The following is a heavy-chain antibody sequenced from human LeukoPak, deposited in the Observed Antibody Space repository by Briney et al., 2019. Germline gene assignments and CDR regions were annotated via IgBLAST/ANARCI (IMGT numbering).Heavy chain of an antibody. Sequence: GGSLRLSCAVSGFTFSGYYMHWVRQVPGKGLVWISRISGDGSDTNYADSVKGRFTISRDNAKNTLYLQMNSLRAEDTAVYYCLRVPYWGQGALVTVSS. CDR1: GFTFSGYY. CDR2: ISGDGSDT. V-gene: IGHV3-74*01. CDR3: LRVPY. J-gene: IGHJ4*02.